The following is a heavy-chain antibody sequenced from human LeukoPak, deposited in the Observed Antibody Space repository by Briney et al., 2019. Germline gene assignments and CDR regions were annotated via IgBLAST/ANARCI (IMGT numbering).Heavy chain of an antibody. CDR2: ISSSSSTI. CDR1: GFTFSSYS. J-gene: IGHJ4*02. CDR3: TREAAAGIDY. V-gene: IGHV3-48*01. Sequence: QPGGSLRLSCAASGFTFSSYSMNWVRQAPGKGLDWVSYISSSSSTIYYADSVKGRFTISRDNAKNSLYLQMNSLRAEDTAVYFCTREAAAGIDYWGQGTLVTVSS. D-gene: IGHD6-13*01.